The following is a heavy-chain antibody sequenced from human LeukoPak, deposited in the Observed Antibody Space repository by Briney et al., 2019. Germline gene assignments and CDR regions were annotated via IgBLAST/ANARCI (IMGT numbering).Heavy chain of an antibody. CDR1: GGSISSSNW. CDR3: ARDLAGANWFDP. CDR2: IYLRGNT. D-gene: IGHD7-27*01. V-gene: IGHV4-4*02. Sequence: SGTLSLTCAISGGSISSSNWWTWVRQPPGKGLEWVGEIYLRGNTNYNPSLKSRVTISVDTSKTQFSLKLSSVTAADTAVYYCARDLAGANWFDPWGQGTLVTVSS. J-gene: IGHJ5*02.